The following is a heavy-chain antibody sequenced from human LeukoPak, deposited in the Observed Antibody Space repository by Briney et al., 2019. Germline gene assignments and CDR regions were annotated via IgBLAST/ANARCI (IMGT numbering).Heavy chain of an antibody. Sequence: ASVKVSCKASGYTFTSYYMHWVRQAPGQGLEWMGIINPSGGSTSYAQKFQGRVTMTRDTSTSTVYMELSSLRSEDTAVYYCARTAVIRSGWYHFDYWGQGTLVTVSS. D-gene: IGHD6-19*01. J-gene: IGHJ4*02. CDR1: GYTFTSYY. CDR2: INPSGGST. CDR3: ARTAVIRSGWYHFDY. V-gene: IGHV1-46*01.